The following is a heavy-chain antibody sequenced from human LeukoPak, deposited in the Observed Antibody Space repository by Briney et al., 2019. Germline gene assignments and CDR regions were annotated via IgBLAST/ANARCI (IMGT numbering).Heavy chain of an antibody. CDR3: AKEYSYGGL. J-gene: IGHJ4*02. V-gene: IGHV3-23*01. CDR1: GFTFSSYA. D-gene: IGHD5-18*01. CDR2: ISGSGGST. Sequence: GGSLRLSCAASGFTFSSYAMSWFRQAPGKGLEWVAAISGSGGSTYYADSVKGRFTISRNNSKNTLYLQMNSRRAEDTAVYYCAKEYSYGGLWGQGTLVTVSS.